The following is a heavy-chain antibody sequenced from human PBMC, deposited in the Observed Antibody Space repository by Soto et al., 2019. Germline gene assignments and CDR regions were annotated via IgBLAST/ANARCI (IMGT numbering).Heavy chain of an antibody. D-gene: IGHD5-12*01. J-gene: IGHJ4*02. CDR2: VSGSGDRT. CDR3: ARRARDGYNSPIDY. CDR1: AFTFKKHA. V-gene: IGHV3-23*01. Sequence: PAWCMRLSCAACAFTFKKHAMNWVRQAPGKGLEWVSGVSGSGDRTSYADSVRGRFTVSRDNSKNTLYLQIHTLRAEDTAVYYCARRARDGYNSPIDYWGQGTPVTVSS.